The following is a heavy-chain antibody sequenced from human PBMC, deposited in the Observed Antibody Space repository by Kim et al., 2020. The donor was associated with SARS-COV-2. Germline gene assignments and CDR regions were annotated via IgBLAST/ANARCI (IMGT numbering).Heavy chain of an antibody. CDR2: IYSGGST. J-gene: IGHJ4*02. Sequence: GGSLRLSCAASGFTVSSNYMSWVRQAPGKGLEWVSVIYSGGSTYYADSVKGRFTISRDNSKNTLYLQMNSLRAEDTAVYYCARDQVSKGYFDYWGQGTLVTVSS. D-gene: IGHD1-20*01. V-gene: IGHV3-53*01. CDR1: GFTVSSNY. CDR3: ARDQVSKGYFDY.